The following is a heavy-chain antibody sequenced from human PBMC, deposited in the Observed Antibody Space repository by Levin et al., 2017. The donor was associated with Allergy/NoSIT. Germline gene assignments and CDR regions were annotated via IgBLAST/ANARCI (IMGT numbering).Heavy chain of an antibody. CDR1: GFTFSSYS. V-gene: IGHV3-48*02. J-gene: IGHJ6*02. Sequence: GGSLRLSCAASGFTFSSYSMNWVRQAPGKGLEWVSYISSSSSTIYYADSVKGRFTISRDNAKNSLYLQMNSLRDEDTAVYYCARGIAGGTIFGVVIRKAPYDDGMDVWGQGTTVTVSS. CDR2: ISSSSSTI. D-gene: IGHD3-3*01. CDR3: ARGIAGGTIFGVVIRKAPYDDGMDV.